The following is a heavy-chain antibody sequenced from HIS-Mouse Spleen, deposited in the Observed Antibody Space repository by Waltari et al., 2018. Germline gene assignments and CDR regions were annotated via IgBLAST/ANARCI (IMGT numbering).Heavy chain of an antibody. CDR2: IKQDGSEK. D-gene: IGHD2-2*01. J-gene: IGHJ4*02. CDR3: ARALHQLDY. Sequence: EVQLVESGGGLVQPGGSLRLSCAASGFTCSSFWMSWVRQAPGKGLEWVANIKQDGSEKYYVDSVKGRFTISRDNAKNSLYLQMNSLRAEDTAVYYCARALHQLDYWGQGTLVTVSS. V-gene: IGHV3-7*01. CDR1: GFTCSSFW.